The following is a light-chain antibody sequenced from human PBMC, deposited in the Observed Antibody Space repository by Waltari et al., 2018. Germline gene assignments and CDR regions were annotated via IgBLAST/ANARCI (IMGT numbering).Light chain of an antibody. Sequence: SSDLTQDPAVSVALGQTVSITCQGDSLGSFYGSGYQQKPGPAPLLVIYGKNSRPSGIPDRFSGSSSGNTISLTITGAQADDEADYYCNSRDSSGNPPYVFGAGTKVTVL. J-gene: IGLJ1*01. CDR2: GKN. V-gene: IGLV3-19*01. CDR3: NSRDSSGNPPYV. CDR1: SLGSFY.